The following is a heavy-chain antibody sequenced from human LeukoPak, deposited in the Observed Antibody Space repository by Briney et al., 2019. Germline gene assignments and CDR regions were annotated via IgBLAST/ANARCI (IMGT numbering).Heavy chain of an antibody. D-gene: IGHD6-13*01. J-gene: IGHJ4*02. CDR1: GGSISSSSYY. CDR3: ARHARV. V-gene: IGHV4-39*01. Sequence: SETLSLTCTVSGGSISSSSYYWGWIRQPPGKGLEWIGSIYYSSSTYYNPPLKSRVTISVDTSNNQFSLKLSSVTAADTAVYCCARHARVWGQGTLVTVSS. CDR2: IYYSSST.